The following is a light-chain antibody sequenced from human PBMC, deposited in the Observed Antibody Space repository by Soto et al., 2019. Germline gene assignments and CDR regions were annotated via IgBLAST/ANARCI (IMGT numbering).Light chain of an antibody. CDR3: QQSYSFPRGVT. J-gene: IGKJ3*01. CDR1: QSISNY. V-gene: IGKV1-39*01. CDR2: AAS. Sequence: DIQMTQSPSSLSASVGDRVTIACRASQSISNYLNWYQQKPGKAPKLLIYAASSLQSGVPSRFSGSGSGTDFTLTISSLQPEDFATYYCQQSYSFPRGVTFGPGTKVHIK.